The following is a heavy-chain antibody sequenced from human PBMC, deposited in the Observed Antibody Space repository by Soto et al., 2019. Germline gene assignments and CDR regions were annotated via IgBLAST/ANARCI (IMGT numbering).Heavy chain of an antibody. CDR1: GLTFSTYE. D-gene: IGHD1-7*01. Sequence: GGSLRLSCAASGLTFSTYEMNWVRQAPGKGLEWVSYIRGGGSPILYADSVKGRFTISRDNAKNSLYLQMNSLRAEDTAIYYCASKIFGTNYFDYWGQGALVTVSS. J-gene: IGHJ4*02. CDR3: ASKIFGTNYFDY. V-gene: IGHV3-48*03. CDR2: IRGGGSPI.